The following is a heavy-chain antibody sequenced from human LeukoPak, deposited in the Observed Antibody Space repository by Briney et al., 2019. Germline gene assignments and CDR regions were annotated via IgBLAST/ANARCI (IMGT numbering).Heavy chain of an antibody. CDR3: PIPRPLYSRLGHYYYMDV. J-gene: IGHJ6*03. V-gene: IGHV3-23*01. Sequence: GGSLRLSCAASGFTFSSYAMGWVRQAPGKGLEWVSAISGSGGSTYYADSVKGRFTISRDNSKNTLYLQMNSLRAEDTAVYYCPIPRPLYSRLGHYYYMDVWGKGTTVTVSS. D-gene: IGHD6-13*01. CDR2: ISGSGGST. CDR1: GFTFSSYA.